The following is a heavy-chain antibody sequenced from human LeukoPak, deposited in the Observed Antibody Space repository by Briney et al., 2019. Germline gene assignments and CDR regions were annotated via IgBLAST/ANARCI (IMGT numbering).Heavy chain of an antibody. CDR1: GFTFSSYA. D-gene: IGHD3-9*01. Sequence: GALRPSCAASGFTFSSYAMSWVRQAPGKGLEWVSGISGSGGSTYYADSVKGRFTISRDNSKNTLYLQMNSLRAEDTAVYYCAKELEKYVLRYFDWLPGVFDYWGQGTLVTVSS. CDR3: AKELEKYVLRYFDWLPGVFDY. J-gene: IGHJ4*02. V-gene: IGHV3-23*01. CDR2: ISGSGGST.